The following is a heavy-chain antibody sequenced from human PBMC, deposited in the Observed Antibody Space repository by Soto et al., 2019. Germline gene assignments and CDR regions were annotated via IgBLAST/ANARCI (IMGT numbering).Heavy chain of an antibody. CDR3: ARGELEREPDAFDI. J-gene: IGHJ3*02. Sequence: SETLSLTCAVYGGSFSGYYWSWIRQPPGKGLEWIGEINHSGSTNYNPSLKSRVTISVDTSKNQFSLKLSSVTAADTAVYYCARGELEREPDAFDIWGQGTMVTVSS. CDR2: INHSGST. V-gene: IGHV4-34*01. D-gene: IGHD1-1*01. CDR1: GGSFSGYY.